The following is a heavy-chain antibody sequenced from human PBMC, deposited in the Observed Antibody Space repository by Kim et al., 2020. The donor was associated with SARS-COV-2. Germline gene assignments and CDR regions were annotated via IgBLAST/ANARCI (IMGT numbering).Heavy chain of an antibody. V-gene: IGHV4-34*01. D-gene: IGHD3-9*01. CDR3: ARGKGTYYDILTGSKSFDY. Sequence: SRVTISVDTSKNQFSLKLSSVTAADTAVYYCARGKGTYYDILTGSKSFDYWGQGTLVTVSS. J-gene: IGHJ4*02.